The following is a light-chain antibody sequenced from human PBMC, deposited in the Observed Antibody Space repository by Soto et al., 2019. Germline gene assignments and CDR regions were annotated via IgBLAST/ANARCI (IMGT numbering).Light chain of an antibody. CDR2: DAS. J-gene: IGKJ5*01. CDR3: QQRSTWPIT. Sequence: EIVLTPSPATLSLSPGDTATLSCRASQSVSSYLAWYQQKPGQAPRLLIYDASNRATGIPARFSGSGSGTDFTLTISSLEPEDFAVYYCQQRSTWPITFGQGTRLEIK. V-gene: IGKV3-11*01. CDR1: QSVSSY.